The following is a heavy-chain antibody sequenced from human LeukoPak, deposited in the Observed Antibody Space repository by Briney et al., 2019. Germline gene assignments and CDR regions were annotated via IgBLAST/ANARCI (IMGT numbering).Heavy chain of an antibody. CDR2: IIPIFTIA. V-gene: IGHV1-69*13. CDR1: GGTVRSYA. J-gene: IGHJ3*02. D-gene: IGHD5-24*01. CDR3: AVVHVDDYKRAFDI. Sequence: ASVKVSCKASGGTVRSYAISWVRQAPGQGLKWMGSIIPIFTIANYAQKFQGRVTITADESTSTAYMELSSLRSEDTAVYYCAVVHVDDYKRAFDIWGQGTMVTVSS.